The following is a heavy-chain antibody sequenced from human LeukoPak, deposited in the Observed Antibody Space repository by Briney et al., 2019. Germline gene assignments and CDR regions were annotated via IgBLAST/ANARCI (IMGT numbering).Heavy chain of an antibody. D-gene: IGHD1-26*01. CDR2: IYYSGST. V-gene: IGHV4-59*08. Sequence: SETLSLTCTVSGGSISSYYWSWIRQPPGKGLEWIGYIYYSGSTNYNPSLKSRVTISVDTSKNQFSLKLSSVTAADTAVYYCARTVGALGFDYWGQGTLVTVSS. CDR1: GGSISSYY. J-gene: IGHJ4*02. CDR3: ARTVGALGFDY.